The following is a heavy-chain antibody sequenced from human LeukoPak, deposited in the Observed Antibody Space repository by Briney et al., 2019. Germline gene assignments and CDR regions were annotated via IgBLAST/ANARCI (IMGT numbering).Heavy chain of an antibody. CDR1: GYSISSGYY. CDR3: ARGCGIVGATVHPSDY. D-gene: IGHD1-26*01. CDR2: IYHSGST. J-gene: IGHJ4*02. V-gene: IGHV4-38-2*01. Sequence: SETLSLTCAVSGYSISSGYYWGWIRQPPGKRLEWIGSIYHSGSTYYNPSLKSRVSISVDTSENHFSLKLSSVTAADTAVYYCARGCGIVGATVHPSDYWGQGTLVTVSS.